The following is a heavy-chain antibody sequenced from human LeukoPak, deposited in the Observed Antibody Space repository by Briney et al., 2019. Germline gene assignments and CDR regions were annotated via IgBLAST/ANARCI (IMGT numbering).Heavy chain of an antibody. D-gene: IGHD4-17*01. V-gene: IGHV3-48*03. CDR2: ISSSGSTI. J-gene: IGHJ5*02. CDR3: TRTTVTINAFDP. Sequence: GGSLRLSCAASGFTFRSYEMYWVRQAPGKGLEWLSYISSSGSTIYYADSVKGRFTISRDNAKNSLYLQMSSLRVEDTAVYYCTRTTVTINAFDPWGQGTLVTVSS. CDR1: GFTFRSYE.